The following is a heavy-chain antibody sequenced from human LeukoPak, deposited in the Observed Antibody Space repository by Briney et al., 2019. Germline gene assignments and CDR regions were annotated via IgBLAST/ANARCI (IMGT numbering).Heavy chain of an antibody. D-gene: IGHD6-13*01. CDR2: IYYSGST. CDR1: GGSISSGAYY. V-gene: IGHV4-30-4*08. J-gene: IGHJ4*02. Sequence: SETLSLTCTVSGGSISSGAYYWSWIRQPPGKGLEWIGYIYYSGSTYYNPSLKSRVTISVGTSKNQFSLKLSSVTAADTAVYYCAREVTGGAAGTRPILDYWGQGTLVTVSS. CDR3: AREVTGGAAGTRPILDY.